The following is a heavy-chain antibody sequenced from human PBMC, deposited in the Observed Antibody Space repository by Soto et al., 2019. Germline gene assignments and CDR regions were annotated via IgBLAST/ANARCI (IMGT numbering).Heavy chain of an antibody. CDR3: ARAYSSWYWDY. J-gene: IGHJ4*02. CDR1: GGSISSRGFY. D-gene: IGHD6-13*01. V-gene: IGHV4-31*03. Sequence: QVQLQESGPGLVKPSQTLSLTCTVSGGSISSRGFYWTWIRQHPGKGLEWIGYIYYSGSTYYNPSIKSRVTISPDTSKSQFSLKLDSVTAADTAVYYCARAYSSWYWDYWGQGTLVTVSS. CDR2: IYYSGST.